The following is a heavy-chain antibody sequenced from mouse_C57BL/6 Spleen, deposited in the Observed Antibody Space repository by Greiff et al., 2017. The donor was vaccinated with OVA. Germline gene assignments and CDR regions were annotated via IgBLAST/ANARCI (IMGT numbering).Heavy chain of an antibody. V-gene: IGHV1-81*01. J-gene: IGHJ3*01. CDR3: ARGVTTVESGFAY. CDR1: GYTFTSYG. Sequence: QVQLKQSGAELARPGASVKLSCKASGYTFTSYGISWVKQRTGQGLEWIGEIYPRSGNTYYNEKFKGKATLTADKSSSTAYMELRSLTSEDSAVYFCARGVTTVESGFAYWGQGTLVTVSA. CDR2: IYPRSGNT. D-gene: IGHD1-1*01.